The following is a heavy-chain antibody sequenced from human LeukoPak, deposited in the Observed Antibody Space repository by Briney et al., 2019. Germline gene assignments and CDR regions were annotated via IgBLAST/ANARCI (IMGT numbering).Heavy chain of an antibody. V-gene: IGHV3-23*01. Sequence: QPGGSLRLSCAASGFTFSSYAMSWVRQAPGKGLEWVSVISGSGDSTYYADSVKGRFTISRDNSKNTLYLHMNSLRAEDTAVYFCAKEDTAGSTGSADYWGQGTLVTVSS. CDR2: ISGSGDST. CDR3: AKEDTAGSTGSADY. CDR1: GFTFSSYA. D-gene: IGHD2-2*01. J-gene: IGHJ4*02.